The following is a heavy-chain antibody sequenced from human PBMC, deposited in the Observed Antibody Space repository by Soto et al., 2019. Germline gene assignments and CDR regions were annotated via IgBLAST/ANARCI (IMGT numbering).Heavy chain of an antibody. V-gene: IGHV3-48*03. J-gene: IGHJ4*02. D-gene: IGHD1-7*01. CDR1: GFTFSSYE. CDR2: ISSSGSTI. CDR3: ARDPPSSITRTYYFDY. Sequence: GGSLRLSCAASGFTFSSYEMNWVRQAPGKGLEWVSYISSSGSTIYYADSVKGRFTITRDNAKNTLYLQMNSLRAEDTAVYYCARDPPSSITRTYYFDYWGQGTLVTVSS.